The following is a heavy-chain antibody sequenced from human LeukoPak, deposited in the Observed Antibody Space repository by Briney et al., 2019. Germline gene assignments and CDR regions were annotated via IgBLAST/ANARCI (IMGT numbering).Heavy chain of an antibody. CDR3: ARSGGSYSGQDEFDY. Sequence: SETLSLTCTVSGYSISSGYYWGWIRQPPGKGLEWIGSIYHSGSTYYNPSLKSRVTISVDTSKNQFSLKLSSVTAADTAVYYCARSGGSYSGQDEFDYWGQGTLVTVSS. D-gene: IGHD1-26*01. J-gene: IGHJ4*02. CDR2: IYHSGST. CDR1: GYSISSGYY. V-gene: IGHV4-38-2*02.